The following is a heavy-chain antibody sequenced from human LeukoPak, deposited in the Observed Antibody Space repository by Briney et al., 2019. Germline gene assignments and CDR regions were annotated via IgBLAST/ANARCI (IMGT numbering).Heavy chain of an antibody. CDR1: GFTFDDYA. J-gene: IGHJ4*02. V-gene: IGHV3-9*01. D-gene: IGHD4-23*01. CDR2: ISWNSGSI. CDR3: AKDMKDYGGNSLDY. Sequence: PGGSLRLSCAASGFTFDDYAMHWVRQAPGKGLEWVSGISWNSGSIGYADSVKGRFTISRDNAKNSLYLQMNSLRAEDTALYYCAKDMKDYGGNSLDYWGQGTLVTVSS.